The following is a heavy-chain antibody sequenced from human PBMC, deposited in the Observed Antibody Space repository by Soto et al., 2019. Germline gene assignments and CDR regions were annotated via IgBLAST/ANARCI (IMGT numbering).Heavy chain of an antibody. CDR2: IYYSGST. D-gene: IGHD3-16*01. V-gene: IGHV4-31*03. J-gene: IGHJ4*02. CDR1: GGSLSSGAYY. Sequence: SETLSLTCTVSGGSLSSGAYYWSWIRQHPGKGLEWIGYIYYSGSTYYNPSLESRVTLSVDTSTKQFSLKVSSVYLQMHSLKTEDTAMYYCCRVKKMTGTTHFDYWGRGILVTVSS. CDR3: EDTAMYYCCRVKKMTGTTHFDY.